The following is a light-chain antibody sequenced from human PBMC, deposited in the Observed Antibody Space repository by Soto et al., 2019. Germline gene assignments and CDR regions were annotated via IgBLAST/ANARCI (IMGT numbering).Light chain of an antibody. CDR2: AAS. J-gene: IGKJ2*01. V-gene: IGKV1-6*01. CDR3: LQDYNYPLT. CDR1: QAIGND. Sequence: AIQMTQSPSSLSASVGDRVTITCRASQAIGNDLTWYQQKPGKAPNLLIFAASSLQSGVPSRFSGSGSGTDFTLTISSLQPEDFGTYYCLQDYNYPLTFGQGTKLEIK.